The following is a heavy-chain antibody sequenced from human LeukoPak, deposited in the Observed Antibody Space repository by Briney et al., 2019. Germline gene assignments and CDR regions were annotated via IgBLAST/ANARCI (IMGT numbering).Heavy chain of an antibody. Sequence: SVTVSCTASGGTFSSYAISWVRQAPGQGLEWMGRIIPILGIANYAQTFQGRVTITADKSTSTAYMELSSLRSEDTAVYYCARPITGTTYAFDIWGQGTMVTVSS. CDR3: ARPITGTTYAFDI. D-gene: IGHD1-7*01. J-gene: IGHJ3*02. CDR1: GGTFSSYA. CDR2: IIPILGIA. V-gene: IGHV1-69*04.